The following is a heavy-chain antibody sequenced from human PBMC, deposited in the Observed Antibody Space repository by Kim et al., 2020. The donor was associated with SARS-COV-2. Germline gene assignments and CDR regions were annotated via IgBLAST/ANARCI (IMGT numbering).Heavy chain of an antibody. Sequence: SADSVKGRFTISRGSAKKSLYLQMNSLKAEETAWYHCAGAAGGGYYYFAYWGQGALVTVSS. J-gene: IGHJ4*02. V-gene: IGHV3-20*01. D-gene: IGHD2-21*01. CDR3: AGAAGGGYYYFAY.